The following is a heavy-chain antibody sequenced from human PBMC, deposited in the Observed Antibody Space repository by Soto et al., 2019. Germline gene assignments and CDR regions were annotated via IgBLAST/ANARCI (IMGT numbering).Heavy chain of an antibody. Sequence: PNIPAPSSGYSFPSYSISWSRQMPGKGLEWMGRIDPSDSYTNYSPSFQGHVTISADKAISTAYLQWSSLKASDTAMYYCARYGSNSRPHWGQGTLVTVSS. CDR2: IDPSDSYT. CDR1: GYSFPSYS. J-gene: IGHJ4*02. CDR3: ARYGSNSRPH. V-gene: IGHV5-10-1*01. D-gene: IGHD6-19*01.